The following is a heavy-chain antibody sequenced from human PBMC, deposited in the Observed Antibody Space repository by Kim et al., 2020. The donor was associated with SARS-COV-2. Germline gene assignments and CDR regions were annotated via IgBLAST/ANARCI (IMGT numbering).Heavy chain of an antibody. D-gene: IGHD3-22*01. V-gene: IGHV3-21*01. CDR2: ITKSSNEI. J-gene: IGHJ4*02. CDR3: VRTYYADSNNYYYRHFDY. Sequence: GGSLRLSCAASGFTFSSYTMNWVRQAPGKGLEWVSSITKSSNEIYYADSVKGRFTISRDNAENSLYLQMDSLRAEDTAVYYCVRTYYADSNNYYYRHFDYWGRGTQVTVSS. CDR1: GFTFSSYT.